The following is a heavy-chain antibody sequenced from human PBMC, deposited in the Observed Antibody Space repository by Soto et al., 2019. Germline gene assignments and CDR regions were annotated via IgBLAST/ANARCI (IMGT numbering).Heavy chain of an antibody. CDR3: FSLGYCSGGSVYRGFAP. D-gene: IGHD2-15*01. Sequence: LEPNRLPYTVAGGSIVDCGCRWIRKKQPPGKGLEWIGSIYYSGSTYYNPSLKSRVTISVDTSKNQFSLKLSSVTAADTAVYYCFSLGYCSGGSVYRGFAPWRKGTLVPVS. V-gene: IGHV4-39*01. CDR2: IYYSGST. J-gene: IGHJ5*02. CDR1: GGSIVDCGCR.